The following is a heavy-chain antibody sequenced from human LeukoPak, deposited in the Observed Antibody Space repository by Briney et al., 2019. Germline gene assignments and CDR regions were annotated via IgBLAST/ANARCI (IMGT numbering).Heavy chain of an antibody. Sequence: GGSLRLSCTVSGFTFGDYAVSWFRQAPGKGLEWVSFIRSKAYGGTTEYAASVRGRFTISRDDSKSIAYLQMNSLKTEDTAVYYCARDFSSVWYGTTDFWGQGTLVTVSS. J-gene: IGHJ4*02. CDR1: GFTFGDYA. V-gene: IGHV3-49*03. D-gene: IGHD6-13*01. CDR2: IRSKAYGGTT. CDR3: ARDFSSVWYGTTDF.